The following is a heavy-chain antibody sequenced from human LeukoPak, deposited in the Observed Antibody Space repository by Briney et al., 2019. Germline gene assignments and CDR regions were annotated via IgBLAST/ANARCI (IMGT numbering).Heavy chain of an antibody. D-gene: IGHD3-22*01. Sequence: PSETLSLTCTVSGGSISSGVYYWSWISQPPGKGLEWSGYIFYSGSSYYNPPLKSRVTISVDTSKNQFSLKLSSVTAADTAVYYCARERGYYDSSGYYENDYWGRGTLVTVSS. CDR2: IFYSGSS. CDR3: ARERGYYDSSGYYENDY. J-gene: IGHJ4*02. V-gene: IGHV4-30-4*01. CDR1: GGSISSGVYY.